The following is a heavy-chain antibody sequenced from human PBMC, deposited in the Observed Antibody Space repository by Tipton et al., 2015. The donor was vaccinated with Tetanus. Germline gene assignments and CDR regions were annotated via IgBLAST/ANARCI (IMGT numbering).Heavy chain of an antibody. J-gene: IGHJ6*02. CDR3: ASNWNPYYYGMDV. CDR1: GFTVSSNY. V-gene: IGHV3-53*01. CDR2: IYSGGST. D-gene: IGHD1-1*01. Sequence: SLRLSCAASGFTVSSNYMSWVRQAPGKGLEWVSDIYSGGSTYYADSGKCRFTISRDNSKNTLYLQMNSLRAEDTAVYYCASNWNPYYYGMDVWGQGTTVTVSS.